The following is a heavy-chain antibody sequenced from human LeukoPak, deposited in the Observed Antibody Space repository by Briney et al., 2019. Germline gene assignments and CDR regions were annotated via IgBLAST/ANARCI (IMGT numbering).Heavy chain of an antibody. J-gene: IGHJ4*02. V-gene: IGHV3-23*01. CDR3: AKVPSPWLARYYFDY. Sequence: PGGSLRLSCAASGFTFSNYWMHWVRQAPGKGLEWVSAISGSGGSTYYADSVKGRFTISRDNSKNTLYLQMNSLRAEDTAVYYGAKVPSPWLARYYFDYWGQGTLVTVSS. CDR2: ISGSGGST. CDR1: GFTFSNYW. D-gene: IGHD6-19*01.